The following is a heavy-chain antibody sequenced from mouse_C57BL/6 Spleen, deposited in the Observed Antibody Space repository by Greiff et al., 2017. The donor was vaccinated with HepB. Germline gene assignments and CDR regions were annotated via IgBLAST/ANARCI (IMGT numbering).Heavy chain of an antibody. CDR1: GFTFSDYY. CDR2: INYDGSST. Sequence: EVMLVESEGGLVQPGSSMKLSCTASGFTFSDYYMAWVRQGPEKGLEWVANINYDGSSTYYLDSLKSRFIISRDNAKNILYLQMSSLKSEDTATYYCARDNWYVGFDYWGQGTTLTVSS. CDR3: ARDNWYVGFDY. J-gene: IGHJ2*01. V-gene: IGHV5-16*01. D-gene: IGHD4-1*01.